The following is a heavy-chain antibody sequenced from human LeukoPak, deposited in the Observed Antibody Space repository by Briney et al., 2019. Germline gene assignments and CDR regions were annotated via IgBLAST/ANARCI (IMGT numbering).Heavy chain of an antibody. CDR2: ISWDGGST. J-gene: IGHJ4*02. Sequence: QPGGSLRLSCAASGFTFDDYAMHWVRQAPGKGLEWVSLISWDGGSTYYADSVKGRFTISRDNSKDSLYLQMNSLRAEDTALYYCAKGEDYGDYVSADYWGQGTLVTVSS. D-gene: IGHD4-17*01. V-gene: IGHV3-43D*03. CDR1: GFTFDDYA. CDR3: AKGEDYGDYVSADY.